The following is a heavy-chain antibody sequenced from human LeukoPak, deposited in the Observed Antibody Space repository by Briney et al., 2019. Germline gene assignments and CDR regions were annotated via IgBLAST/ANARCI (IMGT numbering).Heavy chain of an antibody. J-gene: IGHJ3*02. CDR3: AIPTCSGSGYCSTSDPFHT. Sequence: QPGGSLRLSCAASGFTFDNYGIGWVRQAPGKGLEWVSGISGSGGRTYYADSVKGRFTISRDNSKNTLFLQLNSLGVEDTATYYCAIPTCSGSGYCSTSDPFHTWGQGTMVTVSS. D-gene: IGHD2-2*03. V-gene: IGHV3-23*01. CDR2: ISGSGGRT. CDR1: GFTFDNYG.